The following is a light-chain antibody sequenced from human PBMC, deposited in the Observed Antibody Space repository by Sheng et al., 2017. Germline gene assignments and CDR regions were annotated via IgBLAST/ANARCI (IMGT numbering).Light chain of an antibody. CDR1: QSISNW. Sequence: DIQMTQSPSTLSASVGDRVTITCRASQSISNWLAWYQQKPGKAPKLLIYTASTLESGVPSRFSGSGSGAEFTLTISSLQPDDLATYYCQQYITNSWTFGQGTKVGNQT. CDR3: QQYITNSWT. J-gene: IGKJ1*01. CDR2: TAS. V-gene: IGKV1-5*03.